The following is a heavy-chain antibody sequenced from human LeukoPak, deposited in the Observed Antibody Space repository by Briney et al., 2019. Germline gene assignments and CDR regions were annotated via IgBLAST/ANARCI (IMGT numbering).Heavy chain of an antibody. CDR2: ISGSGGST. CDR1: GFTFSSYA. V-gene: IGHV3-23*01. J-gene: IGHJ3*02. CDR3: AKPPAYSGNYGGAFDI. Sequence: PGGSLRLSCAASGFTFSSYAMSWVRQAPGKGLEWVSAISGSGGSTYYADSVKGRFTISRDNSKNTLYLQMSSLRAEDTAVYYCAKPPAYSGNYGGAFDIWGQGTMVTVSS. D-gene: IGHD1-26*01.